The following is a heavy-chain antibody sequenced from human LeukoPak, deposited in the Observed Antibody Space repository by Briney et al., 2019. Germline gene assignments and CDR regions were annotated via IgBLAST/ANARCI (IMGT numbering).Heavy chain of an antibody. V-gene: IGHV3-30*18. D-gene: IGHD6-19*01. J-gene: IGHJ4*02. CDR2: ISYDGSNK. CDR3: GKETMIAVASGVDY. Sequence: PGGSLRLSCAASGFTFSSYGMHCVRQAPGKGLEWVAVISYDGSNKYYADSVKGRFTISRDNSKNTLYLQMNSLRAEDTAVYYCGKETMIAVASGVDYWGQGTLVSVSS. CDR1: GFTFSSYG.